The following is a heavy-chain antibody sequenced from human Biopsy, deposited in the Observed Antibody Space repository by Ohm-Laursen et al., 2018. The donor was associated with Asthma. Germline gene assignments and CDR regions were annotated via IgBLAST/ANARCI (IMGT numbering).Heavy chain of an antibody. CDR3: ARVPTTLRYFDL. D-gene: IGHD2-15*01. Sequence: PSQTLSLTCTVSGGSASSGSYYWSWIRQPPGRGLAWVSYISYSGSTDYNPSLKSRLTISMDTSKNQFSLKLSSVTAADTAVYYCARVPTTLRYFDLWGRGTLVTVSS. CDR1: GGSASSGSYY. CDR2: ISYSGST. J-gene: IGHJ2*01. V-gene: IGHV4-61*01.